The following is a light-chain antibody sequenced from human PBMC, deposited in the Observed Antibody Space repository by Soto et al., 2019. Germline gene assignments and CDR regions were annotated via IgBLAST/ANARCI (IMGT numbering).Light chain of an antibody. Sequence: QSVLTQPPSVSAAPGQKVTISCSGSSSNIGSNYVSRYQQLPGAAPKLLIYDNGKRPSGIPDRFSGSQSGTSATLGITGLQTGDEADYYCSSYTSSSTLVFGGGTKVTVL. CDR3: SSYTSSSTLV. CDR2: DNG. V-gene: IGLV1-51*01. CDR1: SSNIGSNY. J-gene: IGLJ2*01.